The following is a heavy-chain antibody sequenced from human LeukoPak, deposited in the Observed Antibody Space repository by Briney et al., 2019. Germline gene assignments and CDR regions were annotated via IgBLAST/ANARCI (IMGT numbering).Heavy chain of an antibody. Sequence: TSETLSLTCTVSGGSISSFYWSWIRQPPGKGLEWIGYIYYKGNTNYSPSLTSRVTISLDTSKNQFSLKLSSLTAADTAVYYCARSYSSGSYYSPFDPWGQETLVTVSS. D-gene: IGHD3-10*01. CDR1: GGSISSFY. V-gene: IGHV4-59*01. J-gene: IGHJ5*02. CDR2: IYYKGNT. CDR3: ARSYSSGSYYSPFDP.